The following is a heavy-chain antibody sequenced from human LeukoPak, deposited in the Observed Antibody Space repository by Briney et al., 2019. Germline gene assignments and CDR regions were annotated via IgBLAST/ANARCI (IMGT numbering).Heavy chain of an antibody. Sequence: ASVKVSCKASGYTLTDFYMHWVRQAPEQELEYLGWINPKSGDTDYAQKFQGRVKMTRDTSNSTVYMELSSLTSDDTAVYYCARGTRDIVLVPTALRSWLDPWGQGTLVTVSS. D-gene: IGHD2-2*01. CDR2: INPKSGDT. V-gene: IGHV1-2*02. J-gene: IGHJ5*02. CDR1: GYTLTDFY. CDR3: ARGTRDIVLVPTALRSWLDP.